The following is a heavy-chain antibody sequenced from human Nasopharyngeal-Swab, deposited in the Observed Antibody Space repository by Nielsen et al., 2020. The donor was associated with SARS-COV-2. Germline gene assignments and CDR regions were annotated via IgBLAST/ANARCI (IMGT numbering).Heavy chain of an antibody. CDR3: AREHYYDSSGYYLLYYYYYMDV. D-gene: IGHD3-22*01. CDR2: ISSSSSYI. V-gene: IGHV3-21*01. CDR1: GFTFSSYS. J-gene: IGHJ6*03. Sequence: LKISCAASGFTFSSYSMNWVRQAPGKGLEWVSSISSSSSYIYYADSVKGRFTISRDNAKNSLYLQMNSLRAEDTAVYYCAREHYYDSSGYYLLYYYYYMDVWGKGTTVTVSS.